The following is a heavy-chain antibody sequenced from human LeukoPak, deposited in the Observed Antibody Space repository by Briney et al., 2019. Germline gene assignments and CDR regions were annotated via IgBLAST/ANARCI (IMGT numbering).Heavy chain of an antibody. CDR1: GFTFGSYA. D-gene: IGHD3-22*01. CDR2: ISGSGGST. J-gene: IGHJ4*02. CDR3: ASNPTSYDSSGSLDY. V-gene: IGHV3-23*01. Sequence: GGSLRLSCAASGFTFGSYAMSWVRQAPGKGLEWVSAISGSGGSTYYADSVKGRFTISRDNSKNTLYLQMNSLRAEDTAVYYCASNPTSYDSSGSLDYWGQGTLVTVSS.